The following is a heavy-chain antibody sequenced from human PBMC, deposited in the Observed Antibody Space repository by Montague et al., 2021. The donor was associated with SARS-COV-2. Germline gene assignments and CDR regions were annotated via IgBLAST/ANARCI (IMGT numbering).Heavy chain of an antibody. D-gene: IGHD3-10*01. CDR3: AREYSAPRWFGEYNRYGMDV. CDR1: GGSFNGYY. J-gene: IGHJ6*02. V-gene: IGHV4-34*01. Sequence: SETLSLTCAVYGGSFNGYYWSWIRQPPGKGLEWIGEINHSGSTNYNPSLKSRVTISVDTSKNQFSLKLSSVTAADTAVYYCAREYSAPRWFGEYNRYGMDVWGQGTTVTVSS. CDR2: INHSGST.